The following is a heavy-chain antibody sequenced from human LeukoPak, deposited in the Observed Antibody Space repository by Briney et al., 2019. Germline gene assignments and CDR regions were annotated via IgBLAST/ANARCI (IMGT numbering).Heavy chain of an antibody. V-gene: IGHV1-2*02. Sequence: ASVKVSCKASGYTFTSYGISWVRQAPGQGLEWMGWINPNSGGTNYAQKFQGRVTMTRDTSISTAYMELSRLRSDDTAVYYCARDHGRPRYYYYYMDVWGKGTTVTVSS. CDR3: ARDHGRPRYYYYYMDV. CDR2: INPNSGGT. J-gene: IGHJ6*03. CDR1: GYTFTSYG.